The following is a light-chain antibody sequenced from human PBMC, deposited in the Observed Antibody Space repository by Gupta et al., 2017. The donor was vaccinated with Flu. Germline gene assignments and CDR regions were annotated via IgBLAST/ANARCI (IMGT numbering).Light chain of an antibody. V-gene: IGLV2-11*01. CDR2: DVT. CDR1: SNDVGGYNR. Sequence: QSAPTQPRSVSRSPGQSVTISCTGTSNDVGGYNRVSWYEQRPGKAPKLILYDVTERPSGVPDRFSGSKSGNTASLTISGLQADDEADDYCSSHAGRVTWVFGTGTTVTVL. J-gene: IGLJ1*01. CDR3: SSHAGRVTWV.